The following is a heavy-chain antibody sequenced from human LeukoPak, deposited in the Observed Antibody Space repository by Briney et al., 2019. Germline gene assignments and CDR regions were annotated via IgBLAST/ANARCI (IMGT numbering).Heavy chain of an antibody. CDR3: ARRPSSAWFDP. J-gene: IGHJ5*02. CDR2: IYYSGST. V-gene: IGHV4-59*08. D-gene: IGHD1-26*01. Sequence: SETLSLTCTVSGGSISSYYWSWIRQPPGKGLEWIGYIYYSGSTNYNPSLKSRVTISVDTSKNQFSLELSSVTAADTAVYYCARRPSSAWFDPWGQGTLVTVSS. CDR1: GGSISSYY.